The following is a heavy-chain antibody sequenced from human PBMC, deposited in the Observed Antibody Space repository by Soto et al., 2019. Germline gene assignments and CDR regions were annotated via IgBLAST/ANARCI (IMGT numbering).Heavy chain of an antibody. CDR1: GGSISSGDFY. V-gene: IGHV4-30-4*01. Sequence: PSETLSLTCTVSGGSISSGDFYWSWIRQPPGKGLEWIGYIYYSGSTYYNQSLRSRVIISADTSKNQFSLKLSSVTAADTAVYYCAREKVTESTRGGYGLDVWGQGTTVTVYS. CDR3: AREKVTESTRGGYGLDV. J-gene: IGHJ6*02. D-gene: IGHD1-1*01. CDR2: IYYSGST.